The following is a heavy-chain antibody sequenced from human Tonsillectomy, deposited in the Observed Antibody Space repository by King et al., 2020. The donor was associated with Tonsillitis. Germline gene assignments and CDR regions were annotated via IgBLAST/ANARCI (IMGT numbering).Heavy chain of an antibody. CDR3: ARDPGRGYDVLTAYYITSYGMDV. J-gene: IGHJ6*04. CDR2: IIPAFTTT. V-gene: IGHV1-69*01. Sequence: QLVQSGAEVKKPGSSVRVSCKASGGPFNTYAINWVRQAPGQGLEWMGGIIPAFTTTNYAQKFLGRVRITADASTNTAYMDLSSLRSDDTAVYYCARDPGRGYDVLTAYYITSYGMDVWGKGTTVTVSS. CDR1: GGPFNTYA. D-gene: IGHD3-9*01.